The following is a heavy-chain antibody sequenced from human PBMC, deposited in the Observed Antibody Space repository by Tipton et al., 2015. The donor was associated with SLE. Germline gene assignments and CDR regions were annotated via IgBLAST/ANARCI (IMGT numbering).Heavy chain of an antibody. CDR2: IYYSGST. V-gene: IGHV4-61*08. CDR1: GGSISSGGYY. D-gene: IGHD2-21*01. CDR3: ARDSWPLFPEDYYYGMDV. J-gene: IGHJ6*02. Sequence: TLSLTCTVSGGSISSGGYYWSWIRQHPGKGLEWIGYIYYSGSTNYNPSLKSRVTISVDTSKNQFSLKLSSVTAADTAVYYCARDSWPLFPEDYYYGMDVWGQGTTVTVSS.